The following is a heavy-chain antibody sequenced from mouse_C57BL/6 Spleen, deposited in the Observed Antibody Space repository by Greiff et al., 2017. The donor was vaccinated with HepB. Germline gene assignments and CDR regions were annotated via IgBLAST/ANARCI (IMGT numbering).Heavy chain of an antibody. Sequence: EVKLEESGEGLVKPGGSLKLSCAASGFTFSSYAMSWVRQTPEKRLEWVAYISSGGDYIYYADTVKGRFTISRDNARNTLYLQMSSLKSEDTAMYYCTKNSPGFAYWGQGTLVTVSA. CDR1: GFTFSSYA. CDR3: TKNSPGFAY. CDR2: ISSGGDYI. V-gene: IGHV5-9-1*02. J-gene: IGHJ3*01.